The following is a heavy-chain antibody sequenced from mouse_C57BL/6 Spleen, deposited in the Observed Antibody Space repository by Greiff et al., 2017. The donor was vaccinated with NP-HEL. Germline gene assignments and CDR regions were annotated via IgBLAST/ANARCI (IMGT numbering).Heavy chain of an antibody. J-gene: IGHJ4*01. D-gene: IGHD1-1*02. CDR2: ISSGGSYT. CDR1: GFTFSSYG. CDR3: ARLLMGLWDY. V-gene: IGHV5-6*01. Sequence: EVQGVESGGDLVKPGGSLKLSCAASGFTFSSYGMSWVRQTPDKRLEWVATISSGGSYTYYPDSVKGRFTISRDNAKNTLYLQMSSLKSEDTAMYYCARLLMGLWDYWGQGTSVTVSS.